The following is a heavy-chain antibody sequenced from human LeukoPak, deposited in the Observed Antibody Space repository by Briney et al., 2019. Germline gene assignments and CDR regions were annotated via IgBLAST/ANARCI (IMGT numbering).Heavy chain of an antibody. J-gene: IGHJ4*02. Sequence: KSGGSLRLSCTASGFTFGDYTMSWFRQAPGKGLEWVSFIRSKAYGGTTEYAASVKDRFTISRDDSKSIAYLQMNSLKTEDTAVYYCTRETRSGYDRRNFDYWGQGTLVTVSS. CDR1: GFTFGDYT. CDR2: IRSKAYGGTT. V-gene: IGHV3-49*05. D-gene: IGHD5-12*01. CDR3: TRETRSGYDRRNFDY.